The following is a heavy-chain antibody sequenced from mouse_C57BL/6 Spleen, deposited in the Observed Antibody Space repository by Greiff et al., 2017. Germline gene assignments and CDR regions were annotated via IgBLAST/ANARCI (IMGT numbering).Heavy chain of an antibody. V-gene: IGHV1-20*01. Sequence: VQLQQSGPELVKPGDSVKISCKASGYSFTGYFMNWVMQSHGKSLEWIGRINPYNGDTFYNQKFKGKATLTVDKSSSTAHMELRSLTSEDSAVYYCARMSVVAGGDAMYDWGQGTSVTVSS. CDR2: INPYNGDT. J-gene: IGHJ4*01. D-gene: IGHD1-1*01. CDR1: GYSFTGYF. CDR3: ARMSVVAGGDAMYD.